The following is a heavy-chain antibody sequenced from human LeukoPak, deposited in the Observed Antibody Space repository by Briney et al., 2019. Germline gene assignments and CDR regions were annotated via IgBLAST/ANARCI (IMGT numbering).Heavy chain of an antibody. CDR3: ARVGGSTSFNFDY. J-gene: IGHJ4*02. CDR1: GFTFGAYT. D-gene: IGHD2-2*01. V-gene: IGHV3-21*01. CDR2: IFSRSESI. Sequence: NPGGSLRLSCAASGFTFGAYTINWVRQAPGKGLEWVSCIFSRSESILYADSVKGRFTISRDNAKNSLYLQMDSLRVEDTAVYYCARVGGSTSFNFDYWGQGTLVTVSS.